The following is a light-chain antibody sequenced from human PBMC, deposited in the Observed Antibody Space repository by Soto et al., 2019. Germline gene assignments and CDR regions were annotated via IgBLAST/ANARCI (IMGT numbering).Light chain of an antibody. V-gene: IGKV3-11*01. CDR3: QQYNDWPGGT. Sequence: TVLAQSPATLSLSPGEGATLSCRASHSVSTYLAWYQQKPGQAPRLLTYDASNRATGIPARFSGSGSGTDFTLTISSLEPEDSAVYYCQQYNDWPGGTFGQGTKVDIK. CDR1: HSVSTY. J-gene: IGKJ1*01. CDR2: DAS.